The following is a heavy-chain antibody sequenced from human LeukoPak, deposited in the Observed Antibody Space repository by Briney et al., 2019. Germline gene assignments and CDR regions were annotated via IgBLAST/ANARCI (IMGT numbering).Heavy chain of an antibody. D-gene: IGHD2-2*01. V-gene: IGHV3-30*04. J-gene: IGHJ6*02. Sequence: GGSLRLSCAASGSTFSNYAMHWVRQAPGKGLEWVAVISYDGSNKYYADSVKGRFTISRDNSKNTLYLQMNSLRAEDTAVYYCARSEVVPEATYYYYYGMDVWAKGPRSPSP. CDR2: ISYDGSNK. CDR1: GSTFSNYA. CDR3: ARSEVVPEATYYYYYGMDV.